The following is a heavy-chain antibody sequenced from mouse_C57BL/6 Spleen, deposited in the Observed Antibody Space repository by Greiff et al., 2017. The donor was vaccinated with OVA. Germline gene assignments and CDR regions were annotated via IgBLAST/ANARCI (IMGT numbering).Heavy chain of an antibody. J-gene: IGHJ2*01. CDR3: TRSVANWSFDY. CDR2: IDPETGGT. Sequence: QVQLQQSGAELVRPGASVTLSCKASGYTFTDYEMHWVKQTPVHGLEWIGAIDPETGGTAYNQKFKGKAILTADKSSSTAYMELCSLTSEDSAVYYCTRSVANWSFDYWGQGTTLTVSS. V-gene: IGHV1-15*01. D-gene: IGHD1-1*02. CDR1: GYTFTDYE.